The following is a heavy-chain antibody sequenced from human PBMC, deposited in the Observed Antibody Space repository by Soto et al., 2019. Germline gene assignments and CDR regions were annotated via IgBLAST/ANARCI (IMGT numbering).Heavy chain of an antibody. J-gene: IGHJ6*03. CDR2: ISYDGSNK. D-gene: IGHD2-15*01. V-gene: IGHV3-30*18. Sequence: QVQLVESGGGVVQPGRSLRLSCAASGFTFSSYGMHWVRQAPGKGLEWVAVISYDGSNKYYADSVKGRFTISRDNYKNTLYLQMNSLRAEDTAVYYCAKDTAPRGCCSGGSSDYYYYYMDVWGKGTTVTVSS. CDR1: GFTFSSYG. CDR3: AKDTAPRGCCSGGSSDYYYYYMDV.